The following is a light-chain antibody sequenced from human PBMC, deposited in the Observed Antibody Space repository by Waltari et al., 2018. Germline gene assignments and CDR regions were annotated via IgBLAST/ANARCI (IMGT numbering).Light chain of an antibody. CDR1: QSITTD. CDR2: GAS. CDR3: QQYKEWPPVT. Sequence: EIVMTQSPATLSVSPGQRATLSCRASQSITTDLAWYQQKPGQAPRLHISGASTRDTGVPDRCTGRGSGTQFTLTISSLQSEDVAVYFCQQYKEWPPVTFGGGTRVEIK. V-gene: IGKV3-15*01. J-gene: IGKJ4*02.